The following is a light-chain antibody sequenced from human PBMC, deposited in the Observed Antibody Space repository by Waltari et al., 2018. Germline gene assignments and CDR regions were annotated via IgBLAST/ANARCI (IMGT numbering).Light chain of an antibody. CDR1: QSVSSSY. J-gene: IGKJ2*01. Sequence: EIVLTQSPGTLSLSPGERATLSCRASQSVSSSYLAWYQQNPGQAPRLLIYGASSRATGIPDRFSGSGSGTDFTLTISRLEPEDFAVYYCQQYGSSPLGQGTKLEIK. CDR3: QQYGSSP. CDR2: GAS. V-gene: IGKV3-20*01.